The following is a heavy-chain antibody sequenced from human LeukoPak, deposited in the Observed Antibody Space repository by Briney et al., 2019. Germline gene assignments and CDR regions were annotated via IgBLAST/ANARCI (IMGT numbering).Heavy chain of an antibody. V-gene: IGHV3-7*01. CDR2: IKQDGSEK. CDR1: GFTFSSYW. D-gene: IGHD3-22*01. Sequence: GGSLRLFCTVSGFTFSSYWMRWVRQAPGKGLEWVANIKQDGSEKYYVDSVKGRFTISRDNAKNSLYLQMNSLRAEDTAVYYCARTSRGGSPNYYDSSGRGGYWGQGTLVTVSS. CDR3: ARTSRGGSPNYYDSSGRGGY. J-gene: IGHJ4*02.